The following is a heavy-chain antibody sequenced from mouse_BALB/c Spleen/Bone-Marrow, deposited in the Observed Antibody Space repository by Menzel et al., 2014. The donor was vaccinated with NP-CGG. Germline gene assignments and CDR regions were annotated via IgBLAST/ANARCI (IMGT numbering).Heavy chain of an antibody. V-gene: IGHV3-8*02. CDR1: GDSITSGY. D-gene: IGHD2-4*01. CDR3: ARYKGYYDHDGDYFDY. CDR2: ISYSGST. J-gene: IGHJ2*01. Sequence: EVQLVESGPSLVKPSQTLSLTCSVTGDSITSGYWNWVRKFPGNKLEYMGYISYSGSTYYNPSLKSRIPITRDTSKNQYYLQMNSVTTEDTATYYCARYKGYYDHDGDYFDYWGQGTTLTVSS.